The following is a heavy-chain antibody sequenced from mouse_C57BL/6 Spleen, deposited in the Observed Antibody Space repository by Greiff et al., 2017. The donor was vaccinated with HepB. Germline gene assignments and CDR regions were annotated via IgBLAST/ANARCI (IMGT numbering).Heavy chain of an antibody. V-gene: IGHV1-26*01. Sequence: EVQLQQSGPELVKPGASVKISCKASGYTFTDYYMNWVKQSHGKSLEWIGDINPNNGGTSYNQKFKGKATLTVDKSSSTAYMELRSLTSEDSAVYDCARGNGSLYWYFDVWGTGTTVTVSS. CDR1: GYTFTDYY. D-gene: IGHD1-1*01. J-gene: IGHJ1*03. CDR3: ARGNGSLYWYFDV. CDR2: INPNNGGT.